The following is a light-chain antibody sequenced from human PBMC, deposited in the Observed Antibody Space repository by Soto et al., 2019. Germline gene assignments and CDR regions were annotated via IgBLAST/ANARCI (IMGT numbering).Light chain of an antibody. CDR2: GAS. CDR3: QQYGSSPTWT. J-gene: IGKJ1*01. Sequence: EIVMTQSPATLSVSPGERATLSCRASQNVGNNLVWYQQKPGQAPRLLIYGASSRATGIPDRFSGSGSGTDFTRTISRLEPEDFAVYYCQQYGSSPTWTFGQGTKVDI. CDR1: QNVGNN. V-gene: IGKV3-20*01.